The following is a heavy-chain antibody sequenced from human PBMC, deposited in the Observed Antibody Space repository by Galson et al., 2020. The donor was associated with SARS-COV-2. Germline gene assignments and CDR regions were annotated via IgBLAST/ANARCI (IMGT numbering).Heavy chain of an antibody. V-gene: IGHV3-48*03. J-gene: IGHJ6*02. CDR1: GFTFSSYE. CDR2: ISSSGSTI. D-gene: IGHD5-12*01. CDR3: ARVQAYSGYDYYYYYGMDV. Sequence: GESLKISCAASGFTFSSYEMNWVRQAPGKGLEWVSYISSSGSTIYNADSVKGRFTISRDNAKNSLYLQMNSLRAEDTAVYYCARVQAYSGYDYYYYYGMDVWGQGTTVTGSS.